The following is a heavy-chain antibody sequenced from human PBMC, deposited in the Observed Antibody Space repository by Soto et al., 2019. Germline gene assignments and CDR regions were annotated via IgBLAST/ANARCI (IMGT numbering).Heavy chain of an antibody. CDR3: AKKVWDGDDYMDV. J-gene: IGHJ6*03. CDR2: ISYDGSNK. V-gene: IGHV3-30*18. D-gene: IGHD3-16*01. CDR1: GFTFSSYG. Sequence: QVQLVESGGGVVQPGRSLRLSCAASGFTFSSYGMHWVRQAPGKGLEWVAVISYDGSNKYYADSVKGRFTISRDNSKNTLYLQINSLRAEDTAVYYCAKKVWDGDDYMDVWGKGTTVTVSS.